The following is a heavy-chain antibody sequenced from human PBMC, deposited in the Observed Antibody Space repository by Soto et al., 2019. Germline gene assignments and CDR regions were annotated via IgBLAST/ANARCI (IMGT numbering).Heavy chain of an antibody. J-gene: IGHJ4*02. CDR1: GYTFASYG. CDR3: ARDRADDILTGPVDY. Sequence: QVQLVQSGAEVKKPGASVKVSCKASGYTFASYGISWVRQAPGQGLEWMGWISAYNGNTNYAQKLQGRVTMTTDTSTSTAYMELRSLRSDDTAVYYCARDRADDILTGPVDYWGQGTLVTVSS. CDR2: ISAYNGNT. V-gene: IGHV1-18*01. D-gene: IGHD3-9*01.